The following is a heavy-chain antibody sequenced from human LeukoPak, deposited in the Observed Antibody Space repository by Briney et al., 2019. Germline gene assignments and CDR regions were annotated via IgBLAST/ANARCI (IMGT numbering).Heavy chain of an antibody. Sequence: GGSLRLSCAPSGFTFSGYGMHWARQAPGKGRQWVAFIRSDGSDKYYAESVKGRFTISRDNSKNTLSLQMSALRGEDTAVYYCAKDHCTRCSEDDYLDYWGQGTLVTVSS. J-gene: IGHJ4*02. CDR2: IRSDGSDK. D-gene: IGHD2-2*01. CDR1: GFTFSGYG. V-gene: IGHV3-30*02. CDR3: AKDHCTRCSEDDYLDY.